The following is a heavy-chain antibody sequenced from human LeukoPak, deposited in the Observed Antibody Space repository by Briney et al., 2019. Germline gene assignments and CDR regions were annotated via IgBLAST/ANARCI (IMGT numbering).Heavy chain of an antibody. J-gene: IGHJ3*02. D-gene: IGHD6-19*01. CDR1: EFTVSSNY. V-gene: IGHV3-53*01. CDR3: ASPTSGQSFDI. CDR2: IYTGGNT. Sequence: QPGGSLRLSCAASEFTVSSNYMNWVRQAPGKGLEWVSVIYTGGNTYYADSVKGRFTISRDNSKNTLYLQMHSLRAEDTAVYYCASPTSGQSFDIWGQGTMVTVSS.